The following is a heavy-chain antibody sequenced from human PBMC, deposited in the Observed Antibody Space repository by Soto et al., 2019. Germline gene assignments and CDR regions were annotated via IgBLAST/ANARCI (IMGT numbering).Heavy chain of an antibody. CDR2: IYPDDSDT. D-gene: IGHD6-19*01. V-gene: IGHV5-51*01. CDR3: ARYAGSSSYFDY. Sequence: GESLKISCKGSGYSFPNYWIAWVRQMPGKDLESMGIIYPDDSDTKYSPSFQGQVTISADKSTSTAYLQWSSLKASDSAMYYCARYAGSSSYFDYWGQGTLVTVSS. CDR1: GYSFPNYW. J-gene: IGHJ4*02.